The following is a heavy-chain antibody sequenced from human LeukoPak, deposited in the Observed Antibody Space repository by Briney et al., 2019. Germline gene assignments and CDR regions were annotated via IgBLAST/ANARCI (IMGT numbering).Heavy chain of an antibody. D-gene: IGHD2-8*01. J-gene: IGHJ5*02. V-gene: IGHV4-59*01. CDR3: ARYSMYATNYFDP. Sequence: PSETLSLTRSVSGGSIRRSYWNWIRQSAGKGREWLGYIYYSGGPHYNPSLKGRATLSIDMSKNQFSLRLTSVPAADTAVYYCARYSMYATNYFDPWGQGTLVTVSS. CDR1: GGSIRRSY. CDR2: IYYSGGP.